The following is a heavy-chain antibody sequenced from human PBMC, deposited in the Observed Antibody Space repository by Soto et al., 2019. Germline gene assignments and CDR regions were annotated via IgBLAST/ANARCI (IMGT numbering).Heavy chain of an antibody. V-gene: IGHV6-1*01. Sequence: SQTLSLTCAISGDSVSGDSAAWNWVRLSPSRGLEWLARTYYRSRWYNDYAVSVRSRITVNADTSKNQFSLQLTSVTPEDTAIYFCAGTTSHHWLYMDVWGQGTTVTVSS. D-gene: IGHD1-1*01. CDR1: GDSVSGDSAA. CDR3: AGTTSHHWLYMDV. CDR2: TYYRSRWYN. J-gene: IGHJ6*03.